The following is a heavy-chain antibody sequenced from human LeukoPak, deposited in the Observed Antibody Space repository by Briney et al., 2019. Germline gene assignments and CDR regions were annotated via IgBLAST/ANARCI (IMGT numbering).Heavy chain of an antibody. Sequence: PGGSLRLSCAASGFTFSSYAMSWVRQAPGKGLEWVSSISSSSSYIYYADSVKGRFTISRGNAKNTLFLQMNSLRAEDTAVYYCAITVTGGIDYWGQGTLVTVSS. D-gene: IGHD4-17*01. CDR2: ISSSSSYI. J-gene: IGHJ4*02. V-gene: IGHV3-21*01. CDR3: AITVTGGIDY. CDR1: GFTFSSYA.